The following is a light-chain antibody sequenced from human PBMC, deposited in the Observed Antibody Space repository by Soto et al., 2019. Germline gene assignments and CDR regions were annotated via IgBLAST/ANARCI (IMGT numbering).Light chain of an antibody. V-gene: IGKV3-20*01. Sequence: EIVFTQSPGTLSLSPGERATLSCRARQSVSSSYLAWYQQKPGQAPRLLIYRTSNRATGIPDRFSGSGSGTEFTLTISSLEPEDFAVYYCQQYGSSPPITFGQGTRLEIK. CDR2: RTS. CDR1: QSVSSSY. J-gene: IGKJ5*01. CDR3: QQYGSSPPIT.